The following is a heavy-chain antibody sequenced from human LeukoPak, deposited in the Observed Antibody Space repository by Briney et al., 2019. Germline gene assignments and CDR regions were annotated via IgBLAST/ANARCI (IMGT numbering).Heavy chain of an antibody. D-gene: IGHD4-17*01. J-gene: IGHJ4*02. V-gene: IGHV3-66*01. CDR1: GFTVSSNY. Sequence: GGSLRLSCAASGFTVSSNYMSWVRQAPGKGLEWVSVIYSGGSTYYADSVKGRFTISRDNSKNTLCLQMNSLRAEDTAVYYCARDSYGDYPDYWGQGTLVTVSS. CDR2: IYSGGST. CDR3: ARDSYGDYPDY.